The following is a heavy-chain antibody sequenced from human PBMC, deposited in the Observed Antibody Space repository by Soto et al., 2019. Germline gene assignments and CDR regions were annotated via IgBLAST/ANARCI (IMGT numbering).Heavy chain of an antibody. V-gene: IGHV4-59*01. J-gene: IGHJ5*02. D-gene: IGHD3-3*01. Sequence: SETLSLTCAVSGGSISSYYWSWIRQPPGKGLEWIGYIYYSGSTNYNPSLKSRVTISVDTSKNQFSLKLSSVTAADTAVYYCARGPSGADYDFWSGYFRMGSWFDPWGQGTLVTVSS. CDR3: ARGPSGADYDFWSGYFRMGSWFDP. CDR1: GGSISSYY. CDR2: IYYSGST.